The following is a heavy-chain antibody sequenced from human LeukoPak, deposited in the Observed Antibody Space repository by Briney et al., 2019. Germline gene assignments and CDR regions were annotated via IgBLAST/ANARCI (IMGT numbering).Heavy chain of an antibody. CDR3: ARGSNDWYGIDY. D-gene: IGHD3-9*01. Sequence: GGSLRLSCAASGFTFSNYWMHWVRQVPGKGLVCVSRINIDGTSTTYADSVKGRFTISRDDAKNTLYLQMNSLGAEDTAIYYCARGSNDWYGIDYWGQGALVNVSS. J-gene: IGHJ4*02. V-gene: IGHV3-74*03. CDR1: GFTFSNYW. CDR2: INIDGTST.